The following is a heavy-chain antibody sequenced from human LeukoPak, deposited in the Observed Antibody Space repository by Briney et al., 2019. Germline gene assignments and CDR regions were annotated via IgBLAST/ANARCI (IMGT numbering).Heavy chain of an antibody. CDR2: IYYSGST. Sequence: SQTLSLTCTVSGGSISSGGYFWSWIRQHPGKGLEWIGCIYYSGSTYYNPSLKGRVTISVDTSKNQFSLRLSSVTAADTAIYYCASVSYDTSLQHWGQGTLVTVSS. V-gene: IGHV4-31*03. J-gene: IGHJ1*01. CDR1: GGSISSGGYF. CDR3: ASVSYDTSLQH. D-gene: IGHD3-22*01.